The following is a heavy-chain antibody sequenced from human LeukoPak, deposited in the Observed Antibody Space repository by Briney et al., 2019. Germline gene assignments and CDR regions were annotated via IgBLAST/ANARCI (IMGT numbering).Heavy chain of an antibody. V-gene: IGHV4-39*01. Sequence: SETLSLTCTVSGGSINSSNYYWGWIRQPPGKGLEWIGRIYHSGNTYYNPSLKSRVTISVDTSKNQFSLKVSSVTAADTAVYYCATSPWRLRLLDLWFDPWGQGTLVTVSS. CDR2: IYHSGNT. CDR3: ATSPWRLRLLDLWFDP. CDR1: GGSINSSNYY. D-gene: IGHD5-18*01. J-gene: IGHJ5*02.